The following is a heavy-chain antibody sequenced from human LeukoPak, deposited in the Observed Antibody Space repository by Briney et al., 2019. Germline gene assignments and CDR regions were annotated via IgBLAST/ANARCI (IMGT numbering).Heavy chain of an antibody. D-gene: IGHD5-18*01. CDR1: GDSISSVNS. CDR2: VYHSGHT. V-gene: IGHV4-4*02. J-gene: IGHJ6*03. Sequence: SGTLSLTCVVSGDSISSVNSWSWVRQAPGKGLEWIGEVYHSGHTNYNPSLSSRVSISPDKSKNQFSLKLTSVTAADTAVYYCARTTEGGYTYGYFYYYYMDVWGKGTTVTISS. CDR3: ARTTEGGYTYGYFYYYYMDV.